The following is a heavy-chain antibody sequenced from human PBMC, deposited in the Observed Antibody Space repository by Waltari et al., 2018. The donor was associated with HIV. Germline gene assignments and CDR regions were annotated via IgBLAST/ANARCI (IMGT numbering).Heavy chain of an antibody. V-gene: IGHV3-23*01. Sequence: EVQLLESGGGLVQPGGYRRLSCGASGFAYVSYAMTWVRQSPGRGLEWVSAISGSGADSFYADSVKGRFSISRDNSKNTVYLQMNNLRAADTAIYYCAKAFSDNTAYYYDFWGRGTRVTVAS. J-gene: IGHJ4*02. CDR3: AKAFSDNTAYYYDF. D-gene: IGHD3-22*01. CDR1: GFAYVSYA. CDR2: ISGSGADS.